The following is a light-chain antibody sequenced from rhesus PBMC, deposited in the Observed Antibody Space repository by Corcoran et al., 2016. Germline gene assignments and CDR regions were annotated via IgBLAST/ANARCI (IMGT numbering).Light chain of an antibody. Sequence: DIQMTQSPSSLSASVGDTVTITCRASQGISSWLAWYQQKPGKAPKLRIYNASSLQSGVPSRFSGSGAGTVFILTISSLQSEDFATYYCQQYSSRPFTFGPGTKLDIK. CDR1: QGISSW. CDR2: NAS. CDR3: QQYSSRPFT. J-gene: IGKJ3*01. V-gene: IGKV1-22*01.